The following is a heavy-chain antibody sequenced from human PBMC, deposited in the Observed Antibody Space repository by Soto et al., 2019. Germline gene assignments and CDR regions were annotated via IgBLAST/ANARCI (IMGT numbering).Heavy chain of an antibody. CDR3: ATRITVFGLLIPPFDP. CDR1: GGSVNGYY. D-gene: IGHD3-3*01. Sequence: SETLSLTCAVYGGSVNGYYWNWIRQPPGKGLEWIGEINHTGGTHYNPSLKSRVTMAVDTSKNQFSLRLSSVTAADTAIYYCATRITVFGLLIPPFDPWGQGTQLTVSS. CDR2: INHTGGT. J-gene: IGHJ5*02. V-gene: IGHV4-34*01.